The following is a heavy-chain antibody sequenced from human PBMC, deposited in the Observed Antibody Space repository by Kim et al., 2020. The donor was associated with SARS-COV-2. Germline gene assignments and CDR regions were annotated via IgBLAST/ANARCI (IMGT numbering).Heavy chain of an antibody. CDR1: GYTFTTRY. Sequence: ASVKVSCKTSGYTFTTRYLHWVRQVPGQGLELMGRINPSSGGTNYAQKFQGRVTMTRDTSISTAYMELSRLRSDDTVVYYCSRGNTETIDYWGQGTLVTVSS. V-gene: IGHV1-2*05. CDR3: SRGNTETIDY. CDR2: INPSSGGT. J-gene: IGHJ4*02.